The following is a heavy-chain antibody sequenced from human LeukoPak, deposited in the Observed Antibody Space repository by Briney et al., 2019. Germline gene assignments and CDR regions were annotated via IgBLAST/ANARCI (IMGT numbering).Heavy chain of an antibody. V-gene: IGHV4-39*01. Sequence: SETLSLTCTVSGGSISSSSYYWGWIRQPPGKGLEWIGSIYYSGSTYYNPSLKSRVTISVDTSKNQFSLKLSSVTAADAAVYYCARPRPVGAPEYYYGMDVWGQGTTVTVSS. CDR2: IYYSGST. J-gene: IGHJ6*02. D-gene: IGHD1-26*01. CDR1: GGSISSSSYY. CDR3: ARPRPVGAPEYYYGMDV.